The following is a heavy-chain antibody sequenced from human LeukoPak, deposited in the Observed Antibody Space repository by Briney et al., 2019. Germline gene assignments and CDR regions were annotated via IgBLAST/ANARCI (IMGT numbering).Heavy chain of an antibody. Sequence: PSQTLSLTCTVSGGSISSGGYYWSWIRQHPGKGLEWIGYIYYSGSTYYNPSLKSRVTISVDTSKNQFSLKPSSVTAADTAVYYCARDARIRGGWFDPWGQGTLVTVSS. J-gene: IGHJ5*02. CDR3: ARDARIRGGWFDP. CDR2: IYYSGST. V-gene: IGHV4-31*03. CDR1: GGSISSGGYY. D-gene: IGHD2-15*01.